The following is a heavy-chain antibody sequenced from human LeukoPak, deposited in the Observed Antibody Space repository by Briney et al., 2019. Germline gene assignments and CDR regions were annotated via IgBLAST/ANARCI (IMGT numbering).Heavy chain of an antibody. V-gene: IGHV4-34*01. J-gene: IGHJ3*02. CDR1: GGSFSGYY. D-gene: IGHD4-11*01. CDR2: INHSGST. CDR3: ARRRRPYTVTMAFDI. Sequence: SETLSLTCAVYGGSFSGYYWSWIRQPPGKGLEWIGEINHSGSTNYNPSLKSRVTISVDTSKNQFSLKLSSVTAADTAVYYCARRRRPYTVTMAFDIWGQGTMVTVSS.